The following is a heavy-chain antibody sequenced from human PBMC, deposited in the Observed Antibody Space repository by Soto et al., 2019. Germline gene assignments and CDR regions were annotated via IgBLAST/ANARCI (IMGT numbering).Heavy chain of an antibody. CDR3: ANSLTGYSSFDY. V-gene: IGHV4-59*08. Sequence: SETLSLTCTVSGGSISSYYWSWIRQPPGKGLEWIGYIYHSGSTNHNPSLKSRVTISVDTSKNQFSLKLSSVTAADTAVYYCANSLTGYSSFDYWGQGTLVTVSS. D-gene: IGHD3-9*01. CDR2: IYHSGST. CDR1: GGSISSYY. J-gene: IGHJ4*02.